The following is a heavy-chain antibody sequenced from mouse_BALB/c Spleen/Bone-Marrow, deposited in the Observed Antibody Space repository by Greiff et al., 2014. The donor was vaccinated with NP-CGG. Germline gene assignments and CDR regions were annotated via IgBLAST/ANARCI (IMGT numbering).Heavy chain of an antibody. Sequence: VQLKDSGGDLVKPGGSLKLSCAASGFSFSRYGMSWVRQTPDKRLEWVATIGVGGTYTYYPDSVKGRFTISRDNAKNTLYLRMSSLKSEDTAMYYCARPFTTVVATVFAYWGQGTLVTVSA. CDR3: ARPFTTVVATVFAY. CDR2: IGVGGTYT. J-gene: IGHJ3*01. CDR1: GFSFSRYG. D-gene: IGHD1-1*01. V-gene: IGHV5-6*01.